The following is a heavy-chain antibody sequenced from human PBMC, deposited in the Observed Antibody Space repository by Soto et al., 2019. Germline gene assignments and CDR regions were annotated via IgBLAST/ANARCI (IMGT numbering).Heavy chain of an antibody. Sequence: QVQLVESGGGVVQPGKSLRLSCVASGFIFSGYAMHWVRQAPGKGLEWVAVISYDGNTKYYADSVKGRFTISRDNSKNTLYIHMNSLSAEDTALYYYARETRAYEIDYWGQGTLVIVS. CDR2: ISYDGNTK. CDR3: ARETRAYEIDY. J-gene: IGHJ4*02. V-gene: IGHV3-30-3*01. D-gene: IGHD5-12*01. CDR1: GFIFSGYA.